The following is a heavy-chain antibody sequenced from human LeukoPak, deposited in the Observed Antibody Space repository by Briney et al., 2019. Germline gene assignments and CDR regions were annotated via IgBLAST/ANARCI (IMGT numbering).Heavy chain of an antibody. Sequence: ASVKVSCKASGYTFTGYYMHWVRQAPGQGLEWMGWINPNSGGTNYAQKFQGRVTMTRDTSISTAYMELSRLRSDDTAVYYCARTLSFIAAAYYFDYWGQGTLVTVSS. CDR2: INPNSGGT. D-gene: IGHD6-13*01. J-gene: IGHJ4*02. CDR3: ARTLSFIAAAYYFDY. CDR1: GYTFTGYY. V-gene: IGHV1-2*02.